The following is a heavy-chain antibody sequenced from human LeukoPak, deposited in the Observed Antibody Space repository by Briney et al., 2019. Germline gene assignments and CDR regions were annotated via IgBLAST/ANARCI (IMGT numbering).Heavy chain of an antibody. CDR3: ARAVAGTHWFDP. Sequence: GSLRLSCAASGFTVSSNYMSWVRQAPGKGLEWVSVIYSGGSTYYADSVKGRFTISRDNSKNTLHLQMNSLRAGDTAVYYCARAVAGTHWFDPWGQGTLVTVSS. J-gene: IGHJ5*02. CDR1: GFTVSSNY. D-gene: IGHD6-19*01. V-gene: IGHV3-53*01. CDR2: IYSGGST.